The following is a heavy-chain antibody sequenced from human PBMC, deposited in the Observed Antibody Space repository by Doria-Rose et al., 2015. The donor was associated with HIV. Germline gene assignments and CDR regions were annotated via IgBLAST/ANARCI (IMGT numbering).Heavy chain of an antibody. V-gene: IGHV2-26*01. J-gene: IGHJ4*02. CDR3: ARIKSSRWYHKYYFDF. Sequence: QVTSKESGPVLVKPTETLTLTCTVSGVSLSSPGMGVSWIRQPPGKALEWLANIFSDDERSYKTSLKSRLTISWGTSKSQVVLTMTDMDPVDTATYYCARIKSSRWYHKYYFDFWGQGTLVIVSA. CDR2: IFSDDER. CDR1: GVSLSSPGMG. D-gene: IGHD6-13*01.